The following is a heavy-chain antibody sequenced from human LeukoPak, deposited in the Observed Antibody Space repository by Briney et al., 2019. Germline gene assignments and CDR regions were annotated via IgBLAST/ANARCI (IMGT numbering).Heavy chain of an antibody. D-gene: IGHD3-3*01. J-gene: IGHJ4*02. CDR3: ARDGDMRTTTIFGVVLG. Sequence: GGSLRLSCVASGFTSGFNFSEFWMSWVRQAPGKGLEWVASIREDGSERYSVDSVEGRFTISRDNAKRSLYLQMNSLRAADTAVYYCARDGDMRTTTIFGVVLGWGQGTLVTVSS. V-gene: IGHV3-7*01. CDR1: GFNFSEFW. CDR2: IREDGSER.